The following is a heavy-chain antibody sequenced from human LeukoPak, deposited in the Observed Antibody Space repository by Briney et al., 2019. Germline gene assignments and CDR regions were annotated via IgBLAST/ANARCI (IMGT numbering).Heavy chain of an antibody. J-gene: IGHJ4*02. V-gene: IGHV3-30*01. Sequence: GGSLRLSCAASGFTFSSYAFHWVRQAPGKGLEWVAAISYNGVNKYHADSVAGRFTISRDHSQNTLYLQMNSLRDDDTAVYYCARDGVGVVPAAIRFDYWGQGTLVTVSS. CDR1: GFTFSSYA. D-gene: IGHD2-2*01. CDR2: ISYNGVNK. CDR3: ARDGVGVVPAAIRFDY.